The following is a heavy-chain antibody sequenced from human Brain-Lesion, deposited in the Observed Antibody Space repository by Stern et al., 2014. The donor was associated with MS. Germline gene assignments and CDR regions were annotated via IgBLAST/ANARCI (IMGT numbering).Heavy chain of an antibody. Sequence: EVQLVQSGAEVKKPGESLKISCEASGYLFDDYWIGWVRQMSGRGLELVAIIFPRDSNTRYSPSVQGQVTLSADKPISPAFLQWSSLKAPDTAMYYCARSPATPSGYDRFDYWGQGALVTVSS. D-gene: IGHD5-12*01. CDR1: GYLFDDYW. CDR3: ARSPATPSGYDRFDY. CDR2: IFPRDSNT. J-gene: IGHJ4*02. V-gene: IGHV5-51*04.